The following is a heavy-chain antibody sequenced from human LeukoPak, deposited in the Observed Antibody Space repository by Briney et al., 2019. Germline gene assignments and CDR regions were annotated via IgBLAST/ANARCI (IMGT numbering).Heavy chain of an antibody. V-gene: IGHV4-34*01. D-gene: IGHD3-10*01. Sequence: SETLSLTCAVDGGSFSVYYWSWIRQPPGKGLEWIGEINHSGSTNYNPSLKSRVTISVDTSKNQSSLKLSSVTAADTAVYYCARGRANGSGRNWFDPWGQGTLVTVSS. J-gene: IGHJ5*02. CDR3: ARGRANGSGRNWFDP. CDR2: INHSGST. CDR1: GGSFSVYY.